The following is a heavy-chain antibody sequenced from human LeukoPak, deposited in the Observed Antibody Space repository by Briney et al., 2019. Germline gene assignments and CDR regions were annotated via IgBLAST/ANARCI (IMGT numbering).Heavy chain of an antibody. CDR1: GFTFSSYA. Sequence: GGSLRLSCAASGFTFSSYAMNWVRQAPGKGLEWVSAISGSGGSTYYADSVKGRFTISKDNSNNTLYLQMNSLRAEDTAVYYCAKGGRFPRYSSSWAPGDAFDIWGQGTMVTVSS. J-gene: IGHJ3*02. CDR2: ISGSGGST. D-gene: IGHD6-13*01. V-gene: IGHV3-23*01. CDR3: AKGGRFPRYSSSWAPGDAFDI.